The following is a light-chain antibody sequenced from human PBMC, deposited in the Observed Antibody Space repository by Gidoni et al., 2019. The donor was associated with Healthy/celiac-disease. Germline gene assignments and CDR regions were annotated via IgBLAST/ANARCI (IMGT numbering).Light chain of an antibody. Sequence: DIQMTQSPSSLSASVGDRVTLTCRASQSIRSYLNWYQQKPGKAPKLLIYAASSLQSGVTSRFSVSGSGTDCTRTISSLQPEDFATYYCQQSYSTPITFGQGTRLEIK. CDR3: QQSYSTPIT. CDR2: AAS. CDR1: QSIRSY. V-gene: IGKV1-39*01. J-gene: IGKJ5*01.